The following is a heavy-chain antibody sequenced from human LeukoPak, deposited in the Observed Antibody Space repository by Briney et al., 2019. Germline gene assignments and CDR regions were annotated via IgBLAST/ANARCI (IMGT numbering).Heavy chain of an antibody. J-gene: IGHJ4*02. Sequence: PSGTLSLTCTVSGGSISSYYWSWIRQPAGKGLEWIGRIYTSGSTNYNPSLKSRVTMSVDTSKNQFSLKLSSVTAADTAVYCCARDLEIDYLAPLDYWGQGTLVTVSS. CDR1: GGSISSYY. CDR3: ARDLEIDYLAPLDY. CDR2: IYTSGST. D-gene: IGHD2/OR15-2a*01. V-gene: IGHV4-4*07.